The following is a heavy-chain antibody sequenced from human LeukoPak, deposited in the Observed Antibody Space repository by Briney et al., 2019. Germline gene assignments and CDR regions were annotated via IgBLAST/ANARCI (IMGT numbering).Heavy chain of an antibody. CDR1: GGSISSSSYY. Sequence: SETLSLTCTVSGGSISSSSYYWGWIRQPPGEGLAWIGSIYYSGSTYYNPSLKSRVTISVDTSKNQFSLKLSSVTAADTAVYYCARRVGATLGFDIWGQGTMVTVSS. D-gene: IGHD1-26*01. CDR2: IYYSGST. J-gene: IGHJ3*02. V-gene: IGHV4-39*01. CDR3: ARRVGATLGFDI.